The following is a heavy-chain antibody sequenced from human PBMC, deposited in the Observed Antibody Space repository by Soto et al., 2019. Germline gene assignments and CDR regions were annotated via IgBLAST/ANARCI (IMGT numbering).Heavy chain of an antibody. J-gene: IGHJ6*02. CDR1: GFTFSSYA. V-gene: IGHV3-23*01. D-gene: IGHD2-15*01. CDR3: AKDKYCSGSSCYEDYYYYYGMDV. CDR2: ISGSGGST. Sequence: EVQLLESGGGLVQPGGSLRLSCAASGFTFSSYAMSWVRQAPGKGLEWVSAISGSGGSTYYADSVKGRFTISRDNSKNTLYLQMNSLRAEDTAVYYCAKDKYCSGSSCYEDYYYYYGMDVWGQGTTVTVSS.